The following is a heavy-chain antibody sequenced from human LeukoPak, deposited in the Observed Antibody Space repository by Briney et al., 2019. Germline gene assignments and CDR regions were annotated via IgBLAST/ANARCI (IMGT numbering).Heavy chain of an antibody. J-gene: IGHJ4*02. CDR3: ARDTSGSYASPFDY. D-gene: IGHD1-26*01. V-gene: IGHV1-2*02. CDR1: AYTFTGYY. CDR2: INPNSGGT. Sequence: ASVKVSCKASAYTFTGYYMHWVRQAPGQGLEWMGWINPNSGGTNYAQKFQGRVTMTRDTSISTAYMELSRLRSDDTAVYYCARDTSGSYASPFDYWGQGTLVTVSS.